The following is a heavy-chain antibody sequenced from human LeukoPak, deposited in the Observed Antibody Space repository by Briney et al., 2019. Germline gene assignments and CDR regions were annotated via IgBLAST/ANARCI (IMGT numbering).Heavy chain of an antibody. J-gene: IGHJ6*03. CDR1: GGTFSSYT. D-gene: IGHD6-13*01. CDR3: ARRGNIAAAGAYYYYMDV. Sequence: AASVKVSCKASGGTFSSYTISWVRQAPGQGLEWMGRIIPILGIANYAQKFQGRVTITADKSTSTAYMELSSLRSEDTAVYYCARRGNIAAAGAYYYYMDVWGKGTTVTVSS. V-gene: IGHV1-69*02. CDR2: IIPILGIA.